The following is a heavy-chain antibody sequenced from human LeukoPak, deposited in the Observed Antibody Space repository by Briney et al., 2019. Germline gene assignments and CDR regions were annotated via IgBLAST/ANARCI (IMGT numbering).Heavy chain of an antibody. CDR1: GGSITSYY. V-gene: IGHV4-59*01. J-gene: IGHJ4*02. Sequence: SETLSLTCSVSGGSITSYYWGWIRQPPGKGLEWIGYIYYSGSTNYNPSLKSRVTIAVDTSKNQFSLKLSSVTAEDTAVYYCARWAMAASARWWAPFDYWGQGTLVTVSS. CDR3: ARWAMAASARWWAPFDY. CDR2: IYYSGST. D-gene: IGHD6-19*01.